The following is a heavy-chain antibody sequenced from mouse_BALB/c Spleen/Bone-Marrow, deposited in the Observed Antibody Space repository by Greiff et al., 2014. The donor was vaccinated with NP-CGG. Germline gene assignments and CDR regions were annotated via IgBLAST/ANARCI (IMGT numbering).Heavy chain of an antibody. V-gene: IGHV5-6-3*01. Sequence: VQLKESGGGLGQPGGSLKLSCAASGFTFSNYGMSWVRQTPDKRLDLVATINSNGGTTYYPDSVKGRFTISRDNAKNTLYLQMSSLKSEDTAMYFCARGLYYVAYGPGFAYWGQGTLVTVSA. CDR2: INSNGGTT. D-gene: IGHD2-13*01. J-gene: IGHJ3*01. CDR1: GFTFSNYG. CDR3: ARGLYYVAYGPGFAY.